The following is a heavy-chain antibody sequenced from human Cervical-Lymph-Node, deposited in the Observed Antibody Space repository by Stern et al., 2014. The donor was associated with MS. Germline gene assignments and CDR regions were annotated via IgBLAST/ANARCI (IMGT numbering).Heavy chain of an antibody. CDR2: IIPIFGTA. Sequence: VQLVQSGAEVKKPGSSVKVSCKASGGTFSSYAISWVRQAPGKGLEWIAGIIPIFGTANYAQKFQGRVKITADESTSTAYMELSSLRSEDTAVYYCARGELKEGLVRGMDVWGQGTTVTVSS. D-gene: IGHD1-26*01. CDR1: GGTFSSYA. J-gene: IGHJ6*02. V-gene: IGHV1-69*01. CDR3: ARGELKEGLVRGMDV.